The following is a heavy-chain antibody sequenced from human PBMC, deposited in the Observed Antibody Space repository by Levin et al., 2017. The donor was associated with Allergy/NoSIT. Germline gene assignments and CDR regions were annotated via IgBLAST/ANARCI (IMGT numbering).Heavy chain of an antibody. CDR1: GFTFSSYW. CDR2: IKQDGREQ. J-gene: IGHJ4*02. D-gene: IGHD2-15*01. CDR3: ARARGNLCTGGNCLFDY. V-gene: IGHV3-7*02. Sequence: GGSLRLSCVASGFTFSSYWMSWVRQAPGKGLEWVANIKQDGREQTYMGSVKGRFTISTDNAKKSVYLQMNSLRPEDTAMFYCARARGNLCTGGNCLFDYWGQGTLVTVSS.